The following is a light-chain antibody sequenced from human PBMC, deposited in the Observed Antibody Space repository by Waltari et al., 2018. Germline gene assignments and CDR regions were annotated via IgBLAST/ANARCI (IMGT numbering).Light chain of an antibody. V-gene: IGKV3-11*01. CDR2: DAF. CDR1: QSVNSY. J-gene: IGKJ4*02. Sequence: EIVLTQSPATLSLSPGERATLSCKTSQSVNSYLAWYQQKPGQAPRHLIYDAFNRDTGIPARFSGSGSGTDFTLTISSLGPEDFAVYYCQQRSTWPLTFGGGTKVEIK. CDR3: QQRSTWPLT.